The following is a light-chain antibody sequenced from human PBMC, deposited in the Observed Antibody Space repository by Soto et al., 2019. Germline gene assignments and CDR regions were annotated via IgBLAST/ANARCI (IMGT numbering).Light chain of an antibody. J-gene: IGKJ4*01. V-gene: IGKV3-11*01. CDR3: QQRYIWPPLT. CDR1: QSVSSY. Sequence: EIVLTQSPATLSLSPGERATLSCRASQSVSSYLAWYQQKPGQAPRLLIYDASNRATGIPARFSGSGSGTDFTLTIRRLEPEDLAVDYCQQRYIWPPLTFGGGTKVEIK. CDR2: DAS.